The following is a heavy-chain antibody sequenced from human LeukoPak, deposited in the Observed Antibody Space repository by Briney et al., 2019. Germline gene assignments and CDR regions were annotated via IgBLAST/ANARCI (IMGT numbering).Heavy chain of an antibody. CDR2: ISYDGSNK. Sequence: GGSLRLSCAASGFTFSSYAMHWVHQAPGKGLEWVAVISYDGSNKYYADSVKGRFTISRDNSKNTLYLQMNSLRAEDTAVYYCAKRVGATDAFDIWGQGTMVTVSS. V-gene: IGHV3-30*04. CDR3: AKRVGATDAFDI. J-gene: IGHJ3*02. D-gene: IGHD1-26*01. CDR1: GFTFSSYA.